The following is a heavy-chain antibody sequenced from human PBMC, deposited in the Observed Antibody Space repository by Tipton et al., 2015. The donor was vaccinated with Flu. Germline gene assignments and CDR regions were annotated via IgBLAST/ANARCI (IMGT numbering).Heavy chain of an antibody. CDR2: ISSSGSTI. J-gene: IGHJ4*02. D-gene: IGHD6-19*01. Sequence: GSLRLSCAASGFTFNSYEMNWVRQAPGKGLEWVSYISSSGSTIYYADSVKGRFTISRDNAKNSLYLQMNSLRAEDTAVYYCARDSLKIAVAGTFDYWGQGTLVTVSS. CDR1: GFTFNSYE. V-gene: IGHV3-48*03. CDR3: ARDSLKIAVAGTFDY.